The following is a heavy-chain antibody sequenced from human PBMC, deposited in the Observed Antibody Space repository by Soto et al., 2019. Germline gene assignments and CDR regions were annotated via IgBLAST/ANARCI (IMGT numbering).Heavy chain of an antibody. J-gene: IGHJ4*02. CDR3: ARGKGFWSGYHYFDY. CDR1: GYTFTSYG. CDR2: ISAYNGNT. V-gene: IGHV1-18*01. Sequence: ASVKLSCKASGYTFTSYGISWVRQAPGQGLEWMGWISAYNGNTNYAQKLQGRVTMTTDTSTSTAYMELRSLRSDDTAVYYCARGKGFWSGYHYFDYWGQGTLVTVSS. D-gene: IGHD3-3*01.